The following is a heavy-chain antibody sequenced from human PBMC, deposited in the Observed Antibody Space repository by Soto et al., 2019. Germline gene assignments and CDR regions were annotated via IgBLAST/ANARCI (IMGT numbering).Heavy chain of an antibody. D-gene: IGHD2-15*01. J-gene: IGHJ3*02. CDR3: ARGLVVVVAATLGADAFDI. CDR2: IWYDGSNK. CDR1: GFTFSSYG. Sequence: QVQLVESGGGVVQPGRSLRLSCAASGFTFSSYGMHWVRQAPGKGLEWVAVIWYDGSNKYYADSVKGRFTISRDNSKNTLYLQMNSLRAEDTAVYYCARGLVVVVAATLGADAFDIWGQGTMVTVSS. V-gene: IGHV3-33*01.